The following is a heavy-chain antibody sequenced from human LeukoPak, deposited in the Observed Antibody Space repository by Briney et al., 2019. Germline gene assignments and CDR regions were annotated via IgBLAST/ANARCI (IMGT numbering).Heavy chain of an antibody. Sequence: SEALSLTSMVSGGSISGHLWSRIRQTPGKGLGWIGYIYHDGSTNSIPSLKSRVTMSVDTSKNEFSLKLTSVIAADAAVYFCARHVRQDYNYIDYWGRGTLVTVSS. J-gene: IGHJ4*01. V-gene: IGHV4-59*08. D-gene: IGHD4-11*01. CDR3: ARHVRQDYNYIDY. CDR1: GGSISGHL. CDR2: IYHDGST.